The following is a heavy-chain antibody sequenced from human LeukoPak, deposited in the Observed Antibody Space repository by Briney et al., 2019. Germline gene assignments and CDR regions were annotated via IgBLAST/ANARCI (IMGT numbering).Heavy chain of an antibody. J-gene: IGHJ4*02. D-gene: IGHD3-16*01. Sequence: PGGSLRLSCAASGFTFSSYSMNWVRQAPGKGLEWVSSISSSSSYIYYADSVKGRFTISRDNAKNSLYLQMNSLRADDTAVYYCAREVRGDYFDFWGQGTLVTVSS. CDR3: AREVRGDYFDF. CDR2: ISSSSSYI. CDR1: GFTFSSYS. V-gene: IGHV3-21*04.